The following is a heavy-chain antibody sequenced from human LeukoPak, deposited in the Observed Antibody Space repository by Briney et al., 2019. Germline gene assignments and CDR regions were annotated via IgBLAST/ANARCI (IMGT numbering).Heavy chain of an antibody. J-gene: IGHJ4*02. D-gene: IGHD6-19*01. CDR1: GFTFSNYA. CDR3: ARDSVAGIPGY. V-gene: IGHV3-30-3*01. Sequence: GGSLRLSCAASGFTFSNYAMHWVRQAPGKGLEWVAVISYDGSNKYNADSAKGRFTISGDNSKNTLYLQMNSLKAEDTAVYYCARDSVAGIPGYWGQGTLVTVSS. CDR2: ISYDGSNK.